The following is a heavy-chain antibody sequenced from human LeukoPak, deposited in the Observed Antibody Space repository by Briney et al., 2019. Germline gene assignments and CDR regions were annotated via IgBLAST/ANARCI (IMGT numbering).Heavy chain of an antibody. CDR1: GGSISSSSYY. J-gene: IGHJ4*02. CDR2: IYYSGST. Sequence: SETLSVNCTVSGGSISSSSYYWGWIRQPPGKGLEWIGSIYYSGSTYYNPSLKSRVTISVDTSKNQFSLKLSSVTAADTAVYYCARDGMVLGGFDYWGQGTLVTVSS. V-gene: IGHV4-39*07. CDR3: ARDGMVLGGFDY. D-gene: IGHD2-8*01.